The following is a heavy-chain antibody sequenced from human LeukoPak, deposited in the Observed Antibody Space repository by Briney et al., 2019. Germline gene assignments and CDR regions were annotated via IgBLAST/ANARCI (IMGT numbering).Heavy chain of an antibody. V-gene: IGHV4-39*01. Sequence: PSETLSLTCTVSGGSISSSSYYWGWIRQPPGKGLEWIGSIYYSGSTYYNPSLKSRVTISVDTSKNQFSLKLSSVTAADTAVYYCARLDGLLWFGDDRGFDPWGQGTLVTVSS. J-gene: IGHJ5*02. D-gene: IGHD3-10*01. CDR2: IYYSGST. CDR1: GGSISSSSYY. CDR3: ARLDGLLWFGDDRGFDP.